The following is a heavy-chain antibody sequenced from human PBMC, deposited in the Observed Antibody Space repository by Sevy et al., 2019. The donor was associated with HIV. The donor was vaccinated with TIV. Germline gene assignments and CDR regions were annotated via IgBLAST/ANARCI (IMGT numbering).Heavy chain of an antibody. D-gene: IGHD2-2*01. V-gene: IGHV3-30*04. CDR1: GFTFSSYA. J-gene: IGHJ6*02. CDR2: ISYDGSNK. CDR3: AREADIVVVPAPPTYYYYGMDV. Sequence: GGSLRLSCAASGFTFSSYAMHWVRQAPGKGLEWGAVISYDGSNKYYADSVKGRFTISRDNSKNTLYLQMNSLRAEDTAVYYCAREADIVVVPAPPTYYYYGMDVWGQGTTVTVSS.